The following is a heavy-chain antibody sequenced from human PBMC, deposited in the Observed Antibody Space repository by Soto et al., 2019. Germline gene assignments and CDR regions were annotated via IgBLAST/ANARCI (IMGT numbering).Heavy chain of an antibody. J-gene: IGHJ3*02. CDR3: XXQRXXXRGAXXI. CDR2: IYYGGST. D-gene: IGHD6-25*01. CDR1: GGSISSSNYY. V-gene: IGHV4-39*01. Sequence: ETLSLTCTVSGGSISSSNYYWGWIRQPPGKGLEWIGSIYYGGSTYYNPSRKTRVTISVDTSKNQFSLKLNSVTAADPAVYXXXXQRXXXRGAXXIXXQXTXXXVSS.